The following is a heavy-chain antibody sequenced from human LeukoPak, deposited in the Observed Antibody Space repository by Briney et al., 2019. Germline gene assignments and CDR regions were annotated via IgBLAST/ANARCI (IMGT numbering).Heavy chain of an antibody. D-gene: IGHD4-17*01. CDR2: INHSGST. V-gene: IGHV4-34*01. Sequence: PSETLSLTCAVYGGSFSGYYWSWIRQPPGKGLEWIGEINHSGSTNYNPSLKSRVTISVDTSKNQFSLKLSSVTAADTAVYYCARVHGDSNYYYYYMDVWGKGTTVTVSS. CDR1: GGSFSGYY. CDR3: ARVHGDSNYYYYYMDV. J-gene: IGHJ6*03.